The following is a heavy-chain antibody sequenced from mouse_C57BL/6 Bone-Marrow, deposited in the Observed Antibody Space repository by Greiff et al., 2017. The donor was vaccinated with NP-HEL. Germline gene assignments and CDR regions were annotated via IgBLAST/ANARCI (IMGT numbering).Heavy chain of an antibody. D-gene: IGHD1-1*01. J-gene: IGHJ2*01. Sequence: QVHVQQSGAELMKPGASVKLSCKATGYTFTGYWIEWVKQRPGHGLEWIGEILPGSGSTNYNEKFKGKATFTADTSSNTAYMQLSSLTTEDSAVYYCAREDYYGSSLGYYGCWGKGTTVTVAS. CDR3: AREDYYGSSLGYYGC. V-gene: IGHV1-9*01. CDR1: GYTFTGYW. CDR2: ILPGSGST.